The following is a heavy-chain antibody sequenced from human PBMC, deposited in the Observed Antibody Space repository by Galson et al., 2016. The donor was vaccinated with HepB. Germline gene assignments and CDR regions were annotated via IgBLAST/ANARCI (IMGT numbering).Heavy chain of an antibody. J-gene: IGHJ2*01. CDR2: IFYTGAT. Sequence: EWIGSIFYTGATNYIPALRRRVTISIDTSRKHFSLKLTSVTAADTAVYYCARATRDSGQNYYWYFDLWGRGTLVTVSS. D-gene: IGHD6-19*01. CDR3: ARATRDSGQNYYWYFDL. V-gene: IGHV4-61*03.